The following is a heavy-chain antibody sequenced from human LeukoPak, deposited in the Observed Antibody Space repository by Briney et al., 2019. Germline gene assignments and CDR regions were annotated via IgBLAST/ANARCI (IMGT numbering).Heavy chain of an antibody. Sequence: ASVKVSCRASGYTFTGYYMHWVRQAPGQGLEWMGWINPNSGGTNYAQKFQGRVTMTRDTSISTAYMELSRLRSDDTAVYYCARVKSYYYDTSDKDAFDIWGQGTMVTVSS. CDR1: GYTFTGYY. CDR3: ARVKSYYYDTSDKDAFDI. J-gene: IGHJ3*02. CDR2: INPNSGGT. V-gene: IGHV1-2*02. D-gene: IGHD3-22*01.